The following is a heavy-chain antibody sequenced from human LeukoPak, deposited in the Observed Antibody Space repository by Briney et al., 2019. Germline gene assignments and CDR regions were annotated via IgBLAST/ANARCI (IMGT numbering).Heavy chain of an antibody. Sequence: PGGSLRLSCAASGFTFSSYAMSWVRQAPGKGLEWVSAISGSGGSTYYADSVKGRFTISRDNSKNTPYLQMNSLRAEDTAVYYCAKFSRVVPAAYFDYWGQGTLVTVSS. J-gene: IGHJ4*02. CDR1: GFTFSSYA. CDR3: AKFSRVVPAAYFDY. CDR2: ISGSGGST. D-gene: IGHD2-2*01. V-gene: IGHV3-23*01.